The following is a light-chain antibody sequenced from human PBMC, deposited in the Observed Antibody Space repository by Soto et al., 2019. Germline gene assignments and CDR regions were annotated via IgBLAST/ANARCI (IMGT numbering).Light chain of an antibody. CDR2: DAS. CDR3: QQYGSSLPNT. J-gene: IGKJ2*01. V-gene: IGKV3-20*01. CDR1: QSVSSSH. Sequence: IVLTQSPGTLSLSPGERATLSCRASQSVSSSHLAWYQQKPGQAPRLLIYDASSRATGIPDRFSGSGSGTDFTLTISRLEPEDFAVYYCQQYGSSLPNTFGQGTKLEIK.